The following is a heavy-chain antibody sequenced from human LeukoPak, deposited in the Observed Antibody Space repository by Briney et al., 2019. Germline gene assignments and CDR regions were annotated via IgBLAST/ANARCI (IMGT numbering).Heavy chain of an antibody. V-gene: IGHV3-48*04. CDR3: ARWLRGIADEDGVDV. Sequence: GGSLRLSCAASGFTFSSYAMHWVRQAPGKGLEWVSYITSRGTTIYHADSVKGRFTISRDNAKNSLYLQMNSLRAEDTAVYYCARWLRGIADEDGVDVWGQGTTVTVSS. CDR2: ITSRGTTI. D-gene: IGHD6-13*01. J-gene: IGHJ6*02. CDR1: GFTFSSYA.